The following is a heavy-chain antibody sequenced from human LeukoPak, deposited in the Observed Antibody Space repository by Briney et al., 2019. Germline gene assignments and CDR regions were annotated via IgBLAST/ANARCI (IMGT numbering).Heavy chain of an antibody. J-gene: IGHJ4*02. CDR3: ARHYCSSTSCQFDY. CDR2: IYYSGST. CDR1: GDSISTSTYY. V-gene: IGHV4-39*01. Sequence: SETLSLTCTVSGDSISTSTYYWGWIRQPPGKGLEWIGSIYYSGSTYYNPSLKSRVTISVDTSKNQFSLKLSSVTAADTAVYYCARHYCSSTSCQFDYWGQGTLVTVSS. D-gene: IGHD2-2*01.